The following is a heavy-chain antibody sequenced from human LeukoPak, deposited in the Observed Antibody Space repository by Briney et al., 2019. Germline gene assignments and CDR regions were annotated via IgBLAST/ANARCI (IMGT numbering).Heavy chain of an antibody. Sequence: PSGTLSLTCAVSGGSITSTNWWSWVRQPPGKGLEWIGQIYHSGSTNYNPSLKSRATISVDKSKNQFSLKLSSVTAADTAVYYCARDRVDIVVVPAAMGYYYYGMDVWGQGTTVTVSS. V-gene: IGHV4-4*02. CDR3: ARDRVDIVVVPAAMGYYYYGMDV. CDR1: GGSITSTNW. CDR2: IYHSGST. J-gene: IGHJ6*02. D-gene: IGHD2-2*03.